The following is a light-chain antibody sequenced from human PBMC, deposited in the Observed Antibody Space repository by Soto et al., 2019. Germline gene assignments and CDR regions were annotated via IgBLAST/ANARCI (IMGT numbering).Light chain of an antibody. CDR3: QHRSNWPRYT. CDR2: DAS. J-gene: IGKJ2*01. V-gene: IGKV3-11*01. CDR1: QSVSSY. Sequence: EIVLTQSPATLSLSPGERATLSCRASQSVSSYLAWYQQKPGQAPRLLIYDASNRATGIPARFSGSGSGTDFTLTVSSLDPEDFALYYCQHRSNWPRYTFGQGTKLEIK.